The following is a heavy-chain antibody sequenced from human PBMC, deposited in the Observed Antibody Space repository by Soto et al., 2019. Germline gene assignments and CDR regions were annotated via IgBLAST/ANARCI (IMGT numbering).Heavy chain of an antibody. CDR3: ARDEEGSSPAGDAFDN. CDR2: ISSSSSYI. D-gene: IGHD2-2*01. Sequence: GGSLRLSCAASGFTFSSYSMNWVRQAPGKGLEWVSSISSSSSYIYYADSVKGRFTISRDNAKNSLYLQMNSLRAEDTAVYYCARDEEGSSPAGDAFDNWGQGIRVTVAS. J-gene: IGHJ3*02. CDR1: GFTFSSYS. V-gene: IGHV3-21*01.